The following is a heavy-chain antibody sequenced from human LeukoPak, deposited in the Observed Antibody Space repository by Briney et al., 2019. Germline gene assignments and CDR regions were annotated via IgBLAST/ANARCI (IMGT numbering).Heavy chain of an antibody. CDR1: GGPFSSYA. Sequence: SVKVSCKASGGPFSSYAISWVRQAPGQGLEWMGGIIPIFGTANYAQKFQGRVTITADESTSTAYMELSSLRSEDTAVYYCAREPPVYCSSTSCYNDPFDPWGQGTLVTVSS. CDR2: IIPIFGTA. V-gene: IGHV1-69*13. J-gene: IGHJ5*02. CDR3: AREPPVYCSSTSCYNDPFDP. D-gene: IGHD2-2*02.